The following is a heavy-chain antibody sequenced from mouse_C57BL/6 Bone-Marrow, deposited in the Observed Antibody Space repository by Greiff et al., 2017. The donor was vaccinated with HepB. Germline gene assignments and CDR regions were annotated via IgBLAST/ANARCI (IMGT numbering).Heavy chain of an antibody. V-gene: IGHV1-81*01. CDR1: GYTFTSYG. CDR3: AYYYGSSYGGPWFAY. CDR2: IYPRSGNT. J-gene: IGHJ3*01. D-gene: IGHD1-1*01. Sequence: QVQLQQSGAELARPGASVKLSCKASGYTFTSYGISWVKQRTGQGLEWIGEIYPRSGNTYYNEKFKGKATLTADKSSSTAYMELRSLTSEDSAVYFCAYYYGSSYGGPWFAYWGQGTLVTVSA.